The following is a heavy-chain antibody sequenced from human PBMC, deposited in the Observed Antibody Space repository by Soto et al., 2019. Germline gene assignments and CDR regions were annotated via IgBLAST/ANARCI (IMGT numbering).Heavy chain of an antibody. Sequence: GGSLRLSCAASGFTFSSYRMNWVRQAPGKGLEWVSSISSSSSYIYCADSVKGRFTISRDNAKNSLYLQMNSLRAEDTAVYYCARSTYYYDSSGYYCLDYWGQGT. CDR3: ARSTYYYDSSGYYCLDY. CDR1: GFTFSSYR. CDR2: ISSSSSYI. D-gene: IGHD3-22*01. J-gene: IGHJ4*02. V-gene: IGHV3-21*01.